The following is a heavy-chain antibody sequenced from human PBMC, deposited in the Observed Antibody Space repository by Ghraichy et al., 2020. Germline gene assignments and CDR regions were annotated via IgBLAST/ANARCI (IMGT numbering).Heavy chain of an antibody. CDR1: GYTFNAYA. Sequence: ASVKVSCKTSTSGYTFNAYAMHWVRQAPGQRLEWMGWINAGDGDTKYSQKFQGRVTFTTDTSASTAYMELTNLRSEATAVYYCAKGLWIVGTTIPDYWGQGTLVTVPS. V-gene: IGHV1-3*01. CDR3: AKGLWIVGTTIPDY. J-gene: IGHJ4*02. D-gene: IGHD1-26*01. CDR2: INAGDGDT.